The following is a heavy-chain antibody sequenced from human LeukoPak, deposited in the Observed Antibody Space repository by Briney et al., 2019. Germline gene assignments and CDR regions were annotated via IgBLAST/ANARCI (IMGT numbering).Heavy chain of an antibody. D-gene: IGHD3/OR15-3a*01. CDR2: ISFDGSNT. CDR1: GFTFSSYG. J-gene: IGHJ4*02. V-gene: IGHV3-30*18. CDR3: AKDGFWTSRTSYHGAHFFDH. Sequence: GGSLRLSCAASGFTFSSYGMHWVRQAPGQGLEWVACISFDGSNTYYVDSVKGRFTIPRDNSKDTFYLQMSSLRPEDTALYYCAKDGFWTSRTSYHGAHFFDHWGQGIQVTVSS.